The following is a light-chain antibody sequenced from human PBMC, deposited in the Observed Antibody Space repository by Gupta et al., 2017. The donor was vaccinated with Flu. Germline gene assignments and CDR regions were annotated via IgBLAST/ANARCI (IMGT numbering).Light chain of an antibody. CDR3: QQSYSTPKT. Sequence: PSSLSASVGDRVTITCRASQSISSYLNWYQQKPGKAPKLLIYAASSLQSGVPSRFSGSGSGTDFTLTISSLQPEDFATYYCQQSYSTPKTFGQGTKVEIK. J-gene: IGKJ1*01. CDR2: AAS. V-gene: IGKV1-39*01. CDR1: QSISSY.